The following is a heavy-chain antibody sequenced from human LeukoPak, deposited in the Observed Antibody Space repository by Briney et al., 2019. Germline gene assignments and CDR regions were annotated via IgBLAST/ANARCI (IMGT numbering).Heavy chain of an antibody. J-gene: IGHJ4*02. CDR1: GFTFSSYG. CDR2: IHRGGTP. D-gene: IGHD3-10*01. Sequence: GGSLRLSCAASGFTFSSYGMHWVRQPPVKGLEWVSLIHRGGTPFYAESVKGRFTISRDYSQTTVYLQMNSLRAEDTALYYCASDRGEKWGQGTLVTVSS. V-gene: IGHV3-53*01. CDR3: ASDRGEK.